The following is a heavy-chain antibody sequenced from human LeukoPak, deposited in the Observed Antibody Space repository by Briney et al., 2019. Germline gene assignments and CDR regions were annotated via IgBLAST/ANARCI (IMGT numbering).Heavy chain of an antibody. CDR1: GGSISSYY. V-gene: IGHV4-59*08. CDR2: IYNSWST. CDR3: ARLGGDYDILTGYYNEPYFDP. J-gene: IGHJ5*02. D-gene: IGHD3-9*01. Sequence: SETLALTCTVSGGSISSYYGRWIRHPPGKGLEWIGYIYNSWSTNYNPSLKSRVTISVDTSKNQFSLKLSSVTAADTAVYYCARLGGDYDILTGYYNEPYFDPWGQGTLVTVSS.